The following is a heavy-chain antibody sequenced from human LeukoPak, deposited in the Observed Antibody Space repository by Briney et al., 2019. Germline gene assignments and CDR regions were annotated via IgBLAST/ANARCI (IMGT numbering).Heavy chain of an antibody. CDR3: ARGLGEGYPDH. Sequence: SETLSLTCAVHGGSFSGFYWTWMRQPPGEGPEWIGEIFPGGRINYTPSLQSRVTISGDTSKNQFSLKVSSVTAADAAVYYCARGLGEGYPDHWGQGTVVTVSP. D-gene: IGHD5-12*01. CDR2: IFPGGRI. CDR1: GGSFSGFY. V-gene: IGHV4-34*01. J-gene: IGHJ4*02.